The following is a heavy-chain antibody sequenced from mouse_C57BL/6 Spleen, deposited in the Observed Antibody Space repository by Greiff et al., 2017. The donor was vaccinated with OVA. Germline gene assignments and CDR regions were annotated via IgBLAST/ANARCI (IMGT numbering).Heavy chain of an antibody. D-gene: IGHD2-3*01. CDR1: GLTFSDFY. V-gene: IGHV7-1*01. J-gene: IGHJ1*03. CDR3: ARDANDGYYWYFDV. CDR2: SRNKANDYTT. Sequence: EVKLVDSGGGLVQSGRSLRLSCATSGLTFSDFYMEWVRQAPGKGLEWIAASRNKANDYTTEYSASVKGRFIVSRDTSQSILYLQMNALRAEDTAIYYCARDANDGYYWYFDVWGTGTTVTVSS.